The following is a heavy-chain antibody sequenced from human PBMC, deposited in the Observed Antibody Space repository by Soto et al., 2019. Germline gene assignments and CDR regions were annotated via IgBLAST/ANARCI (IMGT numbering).Heavy chain of an antibody. CDR1: GYTFFTYD. CDR3: ARHHGPTTSENWFDP. V-gene: IGHV1-18*01. J-gene: IGHJ5*02. Sequence: QVHLVQSGVEVKTPGASVKVSCQASGYTFFTYDITWVRQAPGQGREGMGWISTYSGDKKYAQKFQGRVTMTTDTSTTTATLEVRSLRSDDTAVYYCARHHGPTTSENWFDPWGQGTLVTVSS. CDR2: ISTYSGDK. D-gene: IGHD5-12*01.